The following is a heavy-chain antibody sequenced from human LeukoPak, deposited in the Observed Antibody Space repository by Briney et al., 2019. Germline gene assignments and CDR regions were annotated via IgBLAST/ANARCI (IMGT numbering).Heavy chain of an antibody. Sequence: KASETLSLTCAVYGGSFSGYYWSWIRQPPGKGLEWIGEINHRGSTNYSPSLKSRVTISVDASKNQFSLKLSSVTAADTAVYYCMREGYYDSSRYFRGASGYWGQGTLVTVSS. CDR1: GGSFSGYY. V-gene: IGHV4-34*01. J-gene: IGHJ4*02. CDR3: MREGYYDSSRYFRGASGY. CDR2: INHRGST. D-gene: IGHD3-22*01.